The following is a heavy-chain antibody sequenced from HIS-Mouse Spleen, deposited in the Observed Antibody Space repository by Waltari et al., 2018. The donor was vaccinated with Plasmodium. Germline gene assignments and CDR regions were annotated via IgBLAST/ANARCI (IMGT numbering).Heavy chain of an antibody. D-gene: IGHD3-9*01. CDR2: INHSGST. CDR3: ARAPIRDAFDI. J-gene: IGHJ3*02. V-gene: IGHV4-34*01. CDR1: GGSFSGYY. Sequence: QVQLQQWGAGLLKPSETLSLTCAVYGGSFSGYYWSWRRQPPGKGLEWIGEINHSGSTNYNPSLKSRVTISVDTSKNQFSLKLSSVTAADTAVYYCARAPIRDAFDIWGQGTMVTVSS.